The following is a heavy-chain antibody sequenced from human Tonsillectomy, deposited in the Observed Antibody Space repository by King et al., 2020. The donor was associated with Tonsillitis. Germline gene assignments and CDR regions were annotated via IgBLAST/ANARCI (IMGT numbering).Heavy chain of an antibody. V-gene: IGHV1-58*01. D-gene: IGHD3-9*01. J-gene: IGHJ6*02. CDR2: IVVGSGNT. CDR1: GFTFTNSA. CDR3: AADPRPDYDILTGYPRYDMDV. Sequence: QLVESGPEVKKPGTSVKVSCKASGFTFTNSAVQWVRQGRGQRLEWIGWIVVGSGNTNYALKFQDRVTITRDMSTSTAHMELSSLRSEDTAVYYCAADPRPDYDILTGYPRYDMDVWGQGTTVTVSS.